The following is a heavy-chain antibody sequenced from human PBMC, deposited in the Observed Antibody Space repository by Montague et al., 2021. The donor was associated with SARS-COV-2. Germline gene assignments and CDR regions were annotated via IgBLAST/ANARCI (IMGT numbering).Heavy chain of an antibody. D-gene: IGHD3-10*01. J-gene: IGHJ6*02. CDR3: ARVRYYGSGTSFGMDV. CDR2: INHSGST. Sequence: SETLSLTCAVYGGSFSGYYWSWIRQPPGKGLEWIGEINHSGSTNYNPSLKSRVTISLDTSKNQFSLKLSSVTAADTAAYYCARVRYYGSGTSFGMDVRGQGTTVTVSS. V-gene: IGHV4-34*01. CDR1: GGSFSGYY.